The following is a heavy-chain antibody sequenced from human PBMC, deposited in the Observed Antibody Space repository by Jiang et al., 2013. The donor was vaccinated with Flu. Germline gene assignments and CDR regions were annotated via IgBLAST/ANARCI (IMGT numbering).Heavy chain of an antibody. D-gene: IGHD2-2*02. CDR3: ALFGIVVVPAAVHTEFDY. Sequence: GAEVKKPGASVKVSCKASGYTFTSYYMHWVRQAPGQGLEWMGIINPSGGSTSYAQKFQGRVTMTRDTSTSTVYMELSSLRSEDTAVYYCALFGIVVVPAAVHTEFDYWGQGTLVTVSS. J-gene: IGHJ4*02. CDR2: INPSGGST. V-gene: IGHV1-46*01. CDR1: GYTFTSYY.